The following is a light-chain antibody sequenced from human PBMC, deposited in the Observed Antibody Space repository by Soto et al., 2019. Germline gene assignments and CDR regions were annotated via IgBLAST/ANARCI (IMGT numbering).Light chain of an antibody. Sequence: QSVLTQPASVSGSPGQSITISCSGTSSDVGGYNYVVWHQQNPGKAPKVLIHDVSRRLSGVSNRFSGSKPGDTASLTISGLQAADEADFYCRTYASISIQVFGGGTNVTVL. J-gene: IGLJ2*01. CDR1: SSDVGGYNY. CDR2: DVS. V-gene: IGLV2-14*01. CDR3: RTYASISIQV.